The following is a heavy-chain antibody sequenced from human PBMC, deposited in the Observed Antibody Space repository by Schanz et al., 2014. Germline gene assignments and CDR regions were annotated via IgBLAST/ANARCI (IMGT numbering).Heavy chain of an antibody. V-gene: IGHV3-33*06. Sequence: QVQLVESGGGVVQPGRSLRLSCAASGFTFSSYGMHWVRQAPGKGLEWVAVIWYDGSNKYYADSVKGRFTISRDNSRNTLWQQMNSQRAGDTAEYYCVQDRARESYSAARRPIDYWGQGTLLTVSS. J-gene: IGHJ4*02. D-gene: IGHD2-21*01. CDR1: GFTFSSYG. CDR2: IWYDGSNK. CDR3: VQDRARESYSAARRPIDY.